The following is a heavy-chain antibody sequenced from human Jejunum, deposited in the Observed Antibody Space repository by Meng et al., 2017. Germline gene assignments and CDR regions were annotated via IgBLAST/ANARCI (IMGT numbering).Heavy chain of an antibody. J-gene: IGHJ4*02. CDR1: GYTFNNYP. CDR2: ITAGNGNT. V-gene: IGHV1-3*01. Sequence: QAQLVQSGAEVKRPGASVKVSCKAPGYTFNNYPMHWVRQAPGQRLEWMGRITAGNGNTKYSQKFQGRITISRDTSASTAYMELRSLRSEDTAFYYCAREDDYRNYFDYWGQGTLVTVSS. D-gene: IGHD4-11*01. CDR3: AREDDYRNYFDY.